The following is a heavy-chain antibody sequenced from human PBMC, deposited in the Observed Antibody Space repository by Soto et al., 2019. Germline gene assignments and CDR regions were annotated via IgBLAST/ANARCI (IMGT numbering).Heavy chain of an antibody. Sequence: QVQLVQSGAEVKKPGASVKVSCKASGYTFTSYAMHWVRQAPGQRLEWMGWINAGNGNTKYSQKFQGRVTMTRDTSASTAYMELSSLRSEDTAVYYCARVSGWYYFDYWGQGTLVTVSS. CDR1: GYTFTSYA. V-gene: IGHV1-3*01. J-gene: IGHJ4*02. CDR3: ARVSGWYYFDY. D-gene: IGHD6-19*01. CDR2: INAGNGNT.